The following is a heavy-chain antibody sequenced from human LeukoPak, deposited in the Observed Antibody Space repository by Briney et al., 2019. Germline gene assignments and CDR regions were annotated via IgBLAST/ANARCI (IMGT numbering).Heavy chain of an antibody. Sequence: SETLSLTCAVYGGSFSGYYWSWIRQPAGKGLEWIGRIYTSGSTNYNPSLKSRVTMSVDTSKNQFSLKLSSVTAADTAVYYCARSYYYGSGSYPNWFDPWGQGTLVTVSS. CDR1: GGSFSGYY. D-gene: IGHD3-10*01. CDR2: IYTSGST. J-gene: IGHJ5*02. V-gene: IGHV4-59*10. CDR3: ARSYYYGSGSYPNWFDP.